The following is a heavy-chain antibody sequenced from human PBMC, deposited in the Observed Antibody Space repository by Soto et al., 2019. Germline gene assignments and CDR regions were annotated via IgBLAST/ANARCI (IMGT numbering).Heavy chain of an antibody. Sequence: SGPTLVNPTETLTLTCTVSGFSLSNARMGVSWIRQPPGKALEWLAHIFSNDEKSYSTSLKSRLTISKDTPKSQVVLTVTNMDPVDTATYYCARMNPGIAATGFDPWGQGTLVTVSS. V-gene: IGHV2-26*01. D-gene: IGHD6-13*01. CDR1: GFSLSNARMG. CDR3: ARMNPGIAATGFDP. CDR2: IFSNDEK. J-gene: IGHJ5*02.